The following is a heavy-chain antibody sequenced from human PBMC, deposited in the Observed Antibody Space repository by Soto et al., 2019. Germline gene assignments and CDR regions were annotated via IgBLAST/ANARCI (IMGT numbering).Heavy chain of an antibody. J-gene: IGHJ5*02. CDR1: GGTISGYY. V-gene: IGHV4-4*07. CDR2: IYSSGNT. D-gene: IGHD3-3*01. Sequence: PSETLSLTCSVSGGTISGYYWTWIRQPAGKGLEWIGRIYSSGNTKYNPSLQSRVAMSLDTSNNQFSLRLTSVTAADTAVYYCARGQRFSDWFDPWGQGTLVTVSS. CDR3: ARGQRFSDWFDP.